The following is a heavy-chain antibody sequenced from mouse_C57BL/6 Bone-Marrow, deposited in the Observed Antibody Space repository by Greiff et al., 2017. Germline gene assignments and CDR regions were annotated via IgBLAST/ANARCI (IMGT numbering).Heavy chain of an antibody. J-gene: IGHJ1*03. Sequence: EVNVVESGEGLVKPGGSLKLSCAASGFTFSSYAMSWVRLTPESGMEWVAYISSGGDYIYYADPVKGRFTISTDNARNTLYLQMSSLKSEDTAMDYCTRDLRFRYGSSYLYWYFDVWGTGTTVTVSS. V-gene: IGHV5-9-1*02. CDR2: ISSGGDYI. CDR1: GFTFSSYA. CDR3: TRDLRFRYGSSYLYWYFDV. D-gene: IGHD1-1*01.